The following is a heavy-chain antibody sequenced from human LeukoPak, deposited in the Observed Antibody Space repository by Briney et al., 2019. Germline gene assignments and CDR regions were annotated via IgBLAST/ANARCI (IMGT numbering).Heavy chain of an antibody. J-gene: IGHJ5*02. D-gene: IGHD3-3*01. CDR3: EKGLSDNDLWGIWFDP. V-gene: IGHV3-23*01. CDR1: GFTFRSYA. Sequence: GGSLRLSCVGSGFTFRSYAMTWVRQAPGKGLEWISVITGSGGSTYYADSVKGRFIISRDNTKNTLHLHMNNLRADDTARYYCEKGLSDNDLWGIWFDPWGQGTLVTVSS. CDR2: ITGSGGST.